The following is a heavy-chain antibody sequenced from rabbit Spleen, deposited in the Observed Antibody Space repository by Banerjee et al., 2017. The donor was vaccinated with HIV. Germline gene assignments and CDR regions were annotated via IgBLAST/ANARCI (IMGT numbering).Heavy chain of an antibody. CDR1: GVSFSSSSY. V-gene: IGHV1S40*01. CDR2: IDTGSSGFT. Sequence: QSLEESGGDLVKPGASLTLTCTASGVSFSSSSYMCWVRQAPGKGLEWIACIDTGSSGFTYFATWAKGRFTCSKTSSTTVTLQMTRLTAADTATYFCARWKGSIDDGFNLWGPGTLVTVS. J-gene: IGHJ4*01. CDR3: ARWKGSIDDGFNL. D-gene: IGHD2-1*01.